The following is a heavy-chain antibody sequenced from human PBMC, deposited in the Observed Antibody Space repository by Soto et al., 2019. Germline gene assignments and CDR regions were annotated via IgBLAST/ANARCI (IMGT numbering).Heavy chain of an antibody. CDR3: ATGGAYCGGDCYLSY. Sequence: GASVKVSCKVSGYTLTELSMHWVRQAPGKGLEWMGGFDPEDGETIYAQKFQGRVTMTEDTSTDTAYMELSSLRSEDTAVYYCATGGAYCGGDCYLSYWGQGTLVTVSS. J-gene: IGHJ4*02. CDR2: FDPEDGET. CDR1: GYTLTELS. V-gene: IGHV1-24*01. D-gene: IGHD2-21*02.